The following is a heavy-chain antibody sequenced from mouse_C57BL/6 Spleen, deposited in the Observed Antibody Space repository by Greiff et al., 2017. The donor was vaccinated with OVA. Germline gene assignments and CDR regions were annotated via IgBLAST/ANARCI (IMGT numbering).Heavy chain of an antibody. CDR2: INPGSGGT. CDR1: GYAFTNYL. CDR3: ARWLDYAMDY. J-gene: IGHJ4*01. V-gene: IGHV1-54*01. D-gene: IGHD2-2*01. Sequence: LQESGAELVRPGTSVKVSCKASGYAFTNYLIEWVKQRPGQGLEWIGVINPGSGGTNYNEKFKGKATLTADKSSSTAYMQLSSLTSEDSAVYFCARWLDYAMDYWGQGTSVTVSS.